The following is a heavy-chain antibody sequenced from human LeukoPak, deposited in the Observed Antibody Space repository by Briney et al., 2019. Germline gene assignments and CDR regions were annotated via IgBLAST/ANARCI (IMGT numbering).Heavy chain of an antibody. CDR3: ARRYSSGWYGYYYDSSGYSGYFDY. CDR1: GGSISSSSYY. D-gene: IGHD3-22*01. Sequence: SETLSLTGTVSGGSISSSSYYWGWIRQPPGKGLEWIGSIYYSGSTYYNPSLKSRVTISVDTSKNQFSLKLSSVTAADTAVYYCARRYSSGWYGYYYDSSGYSGYFDYWGQGTLVTVSS. V-gene: IGHV4-39*01. J-gene: IGHJ4*02. CDR2: IYYSGST.